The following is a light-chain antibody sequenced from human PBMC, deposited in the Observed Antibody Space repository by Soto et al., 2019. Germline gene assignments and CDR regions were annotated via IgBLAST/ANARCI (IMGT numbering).Light chain of an antibody. J-gene: IGKJ4*01. V-gene: IGKV3-20*01. CDR2: GAS. CDR3: QQYGSSPLT. CDR1: QSVSSSY. Sequence: EIVLTQSPGTLYLSPGERATLSCRASQSVSSSYLAWYQQKPGQAPRLLIYGASSRATGIPDRFSGSGSGTDFTLTISRVEPEDFAVYYCQQYGSSPLTFGGWTKVAIK.